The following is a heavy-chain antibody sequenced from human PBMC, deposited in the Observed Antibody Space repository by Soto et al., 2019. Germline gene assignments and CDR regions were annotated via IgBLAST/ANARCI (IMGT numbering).Heavy chain of an antibody. V-gene: IGHV3-53*01. CDR1: GFTVSGNY. J-gene: IGHJ5*02. Sequence: EVQLVESGGGLIQPGGSLRLSCAASGFTVSGNYITWVRQAPGKGLEWVSVIFSGDNTYYSDSVKGRFTISRDNSKNTVVLQMNRLRGDDMAVYFCATGLTLPVRPSFDTCGQATLLTVSS. D-gene: IGHD2-21*02. CDR2: IFSGDNT. CDR3: ATGLTLPVRPSFDT.